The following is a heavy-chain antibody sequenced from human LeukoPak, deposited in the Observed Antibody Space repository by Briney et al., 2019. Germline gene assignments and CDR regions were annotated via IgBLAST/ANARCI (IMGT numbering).Heavy chain of an antibody. J-gene: IGHJ6*03. CDR1: GFTFSSYW. CDR2: IKQDGSEK. CDR3: ARDLVVVVPAATHGRGPTGTHRHYYYYYMDV. D-gene: IGHD2-2*01. Sequence: PGGSLRLSCAASGFTFSSYWMSWVRQAPGKGLEWVANIKQDGSEKYYVDSVKGRFTISRDNAKNSLYLQMNSLRAEDTAVYYCARDLVVVVPAATHGRGPTGTHRHYYYYYMDVWGKGTTVTVSS. V-gene: IGHV3-7*01.